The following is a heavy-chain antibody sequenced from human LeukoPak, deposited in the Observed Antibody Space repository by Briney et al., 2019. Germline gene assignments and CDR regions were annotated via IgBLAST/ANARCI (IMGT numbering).Heavy chain of an antibody. V-gene: IGHV4-59*01. CDR2: IYYSGST. CDR1: GGSISSYY. D-gene: IGHD4-17*01. Sequence: SETLSLTCTVSGGSISSYYWSWIRQPPGKGLEWIGYIYYSGSTNYNPSLKSRVTISVDTSRNQFSLKLSSVTAADTAVYYCARGPRTTVTYDYWGQGTLVTVSS. J-gene: IGHJ4*02. CDR3: ARGPRTTVTYDY.